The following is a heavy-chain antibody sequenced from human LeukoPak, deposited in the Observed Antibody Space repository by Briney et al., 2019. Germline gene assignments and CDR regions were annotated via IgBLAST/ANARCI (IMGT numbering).Heavy chain of an antibody. J-gene: IGHJ4*02. CDR3: AKDFGGYYSEFDY. CDR2: ISGSGGST. D-gene: IGHD3-3*01. V-gene: IGHV3-23*01. CDR1: GFTFSSYA. Sequence: GGSLRLSCAASGFTFSSYAMSWVRQAPGKGLEWVSAISGSGGSTYYADSVKGRFTISRDNPKNTLYLQMNSLRAEDTAVYYCAKDFGGYYSEFDYWGQGTLVTVSS.